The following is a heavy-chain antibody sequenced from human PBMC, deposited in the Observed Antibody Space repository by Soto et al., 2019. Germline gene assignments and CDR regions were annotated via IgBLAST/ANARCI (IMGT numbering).Heavy chain of an antibody. J-gene: IGHJ4*02. Sequence: AASVNVSCKASGGTFSSYAISWVRQAPGQGLEWMGGIIPIFGTANYAQKFQGRVTITADKSTSTAYMELSSLRSEDTAVYYCATNLREAFGYWGQGTLVTV. CDR3: ATNLREAFGY. D-gene: IGHD4-17*01. CDR2: IIPIFGTA. CDR1: GGTFSSYA. V-gene: IGHV1-69*06.